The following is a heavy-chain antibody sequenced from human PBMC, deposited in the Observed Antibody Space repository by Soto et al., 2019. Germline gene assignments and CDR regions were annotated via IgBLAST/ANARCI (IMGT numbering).Heavy chain of an antibody. CDR1: GFTFSNAW. CDR3: TTGLVVVAATNYYYYYGMDV. Sequence: PGGSLRLSCAASGFTFSNAWMSWVRQAPGKGLEWVGRIKSKTDGGTTDYAAPVKGRFTISRDDSKNTLYLQMNSLKTEDTAVYYCTTGLVVVAATNYYYYYGMDVWGQGTTVTVSS. CDR2: IKSKTDGGTT. J-gene: IGHJ6*02. D-gene: IGHD2-15*01. V-gene: IGHV3-15*01.